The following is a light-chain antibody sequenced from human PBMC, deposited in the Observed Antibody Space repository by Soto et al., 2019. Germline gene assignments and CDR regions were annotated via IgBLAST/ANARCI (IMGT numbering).Light chain of an antibody. CDR1: SGHTTYA. CDR3: QTWGTGGV. J-gene: IGLJ3*02. V-gene: IGLV4-69*01. CDR2: LDSDGSQ. Sequence: QSVLTQSPSASASLGASVKLTCTLSSGHTTYAIAWHQQQPEKGPRFLMKLDSDGSQIKGDGIPDRFSGSSSGAERYLTISSLQSEDEADYYCQTWGTGGVFGGGTKLTVL.